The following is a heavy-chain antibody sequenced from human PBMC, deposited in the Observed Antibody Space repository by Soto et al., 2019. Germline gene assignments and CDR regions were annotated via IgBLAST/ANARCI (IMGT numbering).Heavy chain of an antibody. Sequence: QEQLVQSGTEVKKPGASVKVSCKASGDTFNNYYIHWVRQAPGQGLEWMGMINPSVYTTTYAQKFHGRVTMTRDTSTNTVFLELSSMKSEDTAVYYCASELHRDLQKVIDYWAQGTLVTVTS. J-gene: IGHJ4*02. V-gene: IGHV1-46*02. CDR1: GDTFNNYY. D-gene: IGHD2-21*01. CDR3: ASELHRDLQKVIDY. CDR2: INPSVYTT.